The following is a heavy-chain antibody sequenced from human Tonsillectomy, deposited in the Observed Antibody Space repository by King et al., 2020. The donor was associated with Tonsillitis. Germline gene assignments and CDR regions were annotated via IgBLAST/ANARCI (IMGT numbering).Heavy chain of an antibody. CDR1: GFTFSDFY. V-gene: IGHV3-11*05. CDR2: ISSSSSHT. Sequence: QLVQSGGGLVKRGGSLRLSCAASGFTFSDFYMTWIRQAPGKGLEWVSYISSSSSHTNYADSVKGRFTISRDNVKNSPYLQMISLRAEDTAVYYCARKNGAYDYDYWGQGTLVTVSS. J-gene: IGHJ4*02. CDR3: ARKNGAYDYDY. D-gene: IGHD5-12*01.